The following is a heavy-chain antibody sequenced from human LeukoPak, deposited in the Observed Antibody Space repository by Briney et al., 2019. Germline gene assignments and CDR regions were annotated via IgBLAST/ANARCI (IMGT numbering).Heavy chain of an antibody. Sequence: GGSLRLSCAASGFTFSSYAMSWVRQAPGKGLEWVSVISGRGGNTYYADSVKGRFTVSRDNSKNTLYLQMNSLRAEDTAVYYCANDGEGENAFDYWGQGTLVTASS. CDR2: ISGRGGNT. D-gene: IGHD2-21*01. J-gene: IGHJ4*02. CDR1: GFTFSSYA. V-gene: IGHV3-23*01. CDR3: ANDGEGENAFDY.